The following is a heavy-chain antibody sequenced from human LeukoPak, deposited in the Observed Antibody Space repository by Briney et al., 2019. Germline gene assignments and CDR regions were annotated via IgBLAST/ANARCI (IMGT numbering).Heavy chain of an antibody. V-gene: IGHV3-23*01. CDR2: ISGSGGST. D-gene: IGHD4-11*01. Sequence: PGGTLRLSCAASGFTFSSYGMSWVRQAPGKGLEWVSAISGSGGSTYYADSVKGLFTISRDNSKNTLYLQMNSLRAEDTAVYYCAKGFTVTTYFDYWGQGTLVTVSS. J-gene: IGHJ4*02. CDR3: AKGFTVTTYFDY. CDR1: GFTFSSYG.